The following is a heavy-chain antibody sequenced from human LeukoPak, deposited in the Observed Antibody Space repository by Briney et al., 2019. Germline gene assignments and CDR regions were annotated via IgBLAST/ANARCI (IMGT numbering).Heavy chain of an antibody. J-gene: IGHJ3*02. CDR2: SGNEATSYTT. CDR1: GFTFSDHY. CDR3: ARDLDYGGNSDAFDI. V-gene: IGHV3-72*01. D-gene: IGHD4-23*01. Sequence: GGTLRLSCAASGFTFSDHYMDWVRQAPGKGLEWVGRSGNEATSYTTEYTASVRGRFIISRDDSKNSLYLQMNSLKTEDTAVYYCARDLDYGGNSDAFDIWGQGTMVTVSS.